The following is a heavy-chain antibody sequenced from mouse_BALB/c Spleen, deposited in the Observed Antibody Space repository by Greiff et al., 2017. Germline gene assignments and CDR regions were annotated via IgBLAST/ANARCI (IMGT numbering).Heavy chain of an antibody. CDR3: ARESSYCKEEYYYAMDY. J-gene: IGHJ4*01. V-gene: IGHV2-6-7*01. CDR2: IWGDGST. CDR1: GFSLTGYG. Sequence: VHLVESGPGLVAPSQTLSITCTVSGFSLTGYGVNWVRQPPGQGLEWLGMIWGDGSTDYNSALITRLSISKDNSKSQVFLKMNSLQTNDTARYYCARESSYCKEEYYYAMDYWGQGTSVTVSS. D-gene: IGHD1-3*01.